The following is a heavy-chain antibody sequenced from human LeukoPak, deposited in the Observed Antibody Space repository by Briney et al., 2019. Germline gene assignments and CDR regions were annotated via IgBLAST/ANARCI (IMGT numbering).Heavy chain of an antibody. D-gene: IGHD1-26*01. CDR3: ARGGSYPNDPFDI. Sequence: PGGSLRLSCAASEFTFSSYWMSWVRQAPGKGLEWVSAIYSGGSTYYADSVKGRFTISRDNSKNTLFLQMNSLRAEDTAVYYCARGGSYPNDPFDIWGQGTMVTVTS. CDR2: IYSGGST. CDR1: EFTFSSYW. J-gene: IGHJ3*02. V-gene: IGHV3-53*01.